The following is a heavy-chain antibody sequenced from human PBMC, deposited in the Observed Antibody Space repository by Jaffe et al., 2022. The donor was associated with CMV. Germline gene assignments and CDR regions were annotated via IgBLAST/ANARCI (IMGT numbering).Heavy chain of an antibody. CDR1: GGSISSSSYY. CDR2: IYYSGST. D-gene: IGHD3-16*01. V-gene: IGHV4-39*01. J-gene: IGHJ4*02. Sequence: QLQLQESGPGLVKPSETLSLTCTVSGGSISSSSYYWGWIRQPPGKGLEWIGSIYYSGSTYYNPSLKSRVTISVDTSKNQFSLKLSSVTAADTAVYYCARLVAPHDYVWERDYWGQGTLVTVSS. CDR3: ARLVAPHDYVWERDY.